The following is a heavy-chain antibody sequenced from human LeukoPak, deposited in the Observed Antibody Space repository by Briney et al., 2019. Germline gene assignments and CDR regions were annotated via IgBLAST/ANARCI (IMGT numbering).Heavy chain of an antibody. V-gene: IGHV4-39*01. CDR1: GGSISSSSYY. CDR2: IYYSGST. J-gene: IGHJ4*02. D-gene: IGHD3-3*01. Sequence: SETLSLTCTVSGGSISSSSYYWGWIRQPPGKGLEWIGSIYYSGSTYYNPSLKSRVTISVDTSKNQFSLKLSPVTAADTAVYYCARRGSSYDFWSGYQPYFDYWGQGTLVTVSS. CDR3: ARRGSSYDFWSGYQPYFDY.